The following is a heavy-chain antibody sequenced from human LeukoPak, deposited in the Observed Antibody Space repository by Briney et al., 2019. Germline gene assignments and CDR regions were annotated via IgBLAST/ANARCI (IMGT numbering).Heavy chain of an antibody. Sequence: SETLSLTCTVSGGSVSGYHWSWIRQPPGKGLEWIGYTYYSGSTKYNPSLKSRVTMSVDTSRNQFSLKLSSVTAADTAVYYCARGGLENGYHSNDGFDIWGQGTMVTVSS. J-gene: IGHJ3*02. CDR1: GGSVSGYH. D-gene: IGHD3-22*01. CDR2: TYYSGST. CDR3: ARGGLENGYHSNDGFDI. V-gene: IGHV4-59*02.